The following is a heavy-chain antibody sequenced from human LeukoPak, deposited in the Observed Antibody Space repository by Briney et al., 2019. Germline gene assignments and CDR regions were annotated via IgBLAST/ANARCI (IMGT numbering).Heavy chain of an antibody. CDR3: ARAGYYSNYYYYYMDV. J-gene: IGHJ6*03. V-gene: IGHV4-34*01. D-gene: IGHD4-11*01. Sequence: SETLSLTCAVYGGSFSGYYWSWIRQPPGKGLEWIGEINHSGSTNYNPSLKSRVTISVDTSKNQFSLKLSSVTAADTAVYYCARAGYYSNYYYYYMDVWGKGTTVTVSS. CDR1: GGSFSGYY. CDR2: INHSGST.